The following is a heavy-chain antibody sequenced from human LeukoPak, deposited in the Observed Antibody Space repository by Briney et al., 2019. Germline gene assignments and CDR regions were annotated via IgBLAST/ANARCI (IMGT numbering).Heavy chain of an antibody. CDR1: GGSISSGSYY. CDR3: ARDSSPDYDILTGYPLGV. CDR2: IYTSGST. D-gene: IGHD3-9*01. J-gene: IGHJ6*04. V-gene: IGHV4-61*02. Sequence: SETLSLTCTVSGGSISSGSYYWSWIRQPAGKGLEWIGGIYTSGSTNYNPSLKSRVTISVDTSKNQFSLKLSSVTAADTAVYYCARDSSPDYDILTGYPLGVWGKGTTVTVSS.